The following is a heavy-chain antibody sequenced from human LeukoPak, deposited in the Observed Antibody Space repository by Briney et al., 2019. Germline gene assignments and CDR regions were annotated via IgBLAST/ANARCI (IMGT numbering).Heavy chain of an antibody. Sequence: GGSLRLSCAASGFTFSSYIMTWVRQAPGKGLEWVSVIGPSGDYTYYADSVKGRFTISRDNSKNTLALQMNSLRGDDTAVYCCARDPNWGSGYWGQGTLVTVSS. CDR3: ARDPNWGSGY. J-gene: IGHJ4*02. CDR1: GFTFSSYI. D-gene: IGHD7-27*01. V-gene: IGHV3-23*01. CDR2: IGPSGDYT.